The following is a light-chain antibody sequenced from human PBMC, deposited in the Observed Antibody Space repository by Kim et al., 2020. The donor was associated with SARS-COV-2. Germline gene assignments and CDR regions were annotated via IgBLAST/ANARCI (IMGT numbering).Light chain of an antibody. CDR1: QTVLYNSNNKNY. Sequence: DILMTQSPDSLAVSLGERATLNCKSSQTVLYNSNNKNYLAWYQQKPGQAPKLLIYWASIRESGVSDRFSGSWSETDFTLTISSLQAEDVAVYYCQQYYSTPPSFGQGTKLEI. CDR2: WAS. J-gene: IGKJ2*03. CDR3: QQYYSTPPS. V-gene: IGKV4-1*01.